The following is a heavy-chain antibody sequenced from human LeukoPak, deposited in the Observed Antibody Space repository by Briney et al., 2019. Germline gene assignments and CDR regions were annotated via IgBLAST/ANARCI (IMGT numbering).Heavy chain of an antibody. CDR3: ARGVSGVYGKYDY. V-gene: IGHV3-74*01. CDR2: IKSDGSKT. Sequence: GGSLRLSCAASGFTFSSYWMQWVRQAPGKGLVWVSRIKSDGSKTNYADSVKGRFTISRDNAKNTMYLQMNSLTVEDTAVYYCARGVSGVYGKYDYWGQGTLVTVSS. CDR1: GFTFSSYW. D-gene: IGHD5/OR15-5a*01. J-gene: IGHJ4*02.